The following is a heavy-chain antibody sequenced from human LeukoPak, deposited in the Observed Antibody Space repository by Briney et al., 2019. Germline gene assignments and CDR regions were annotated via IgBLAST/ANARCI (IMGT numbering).Heavy chain of an antibody. D-gene: IGHD6-13*01. CDR2: ISYDGSNK. Sequence: GGSLRLSCAASGFTFSSYGMHWVRQAPGKGLEWVAVISYDGSNKYYADSVKGRFTISRDNSKNTLYLQMNSLRAEDTAVYYCASSSSWYSADYWGQGTLVTVSS. CDR3: ASSSSWYSADY. CDR1: GFTFSSYG. J-gene: IGHJ4*02. V-gene: IGHV3-30*03.